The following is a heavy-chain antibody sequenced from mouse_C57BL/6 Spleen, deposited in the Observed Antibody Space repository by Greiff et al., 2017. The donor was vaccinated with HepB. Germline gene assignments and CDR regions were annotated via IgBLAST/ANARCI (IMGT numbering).Heavy chain of an antibody. J-gene: IGHJ4*01. CDR1: GYTFTSYW. CDR3: AREALWTGRVYYAMDY. CDR2: IDPNSGGT. V-gene: IGHV1-72*01. D-gene: IGHD1-1*02. Sequence: QVQLQQPGAELVKPGASVKLSCKASGYTFTSYWMHWVKQRPGRGLEWIGRIDPNSGGTKYNEKFKSKATLTVDKHSSTAYMQLSSLTSEDSAVYYCAREALWTGRVYYAMDYWGQGTSVTVSS.